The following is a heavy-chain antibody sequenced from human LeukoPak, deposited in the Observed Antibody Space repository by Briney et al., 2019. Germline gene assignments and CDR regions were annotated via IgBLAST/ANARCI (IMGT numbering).Heavy chain of an antibody. J-gene: IGHJ4*02. V-gene: IGHV3-7*01. Sequence: GGSLRLSCAASGFTFSSYWMSWVRQAPGKGLEWVANIKQDGSEKYYVDSVKGRFTISRDNAKNSLYLQMNSLRAEDTAVYYCARDLFESITIFGVVMGNDYWGQGTLVTVSS. CDR3: ARDLFESITIFGVVMGNDY. CDR2: IKQDGSEK. D-gene: IGHD3-3*01. CDR1: GFTFSSYW.